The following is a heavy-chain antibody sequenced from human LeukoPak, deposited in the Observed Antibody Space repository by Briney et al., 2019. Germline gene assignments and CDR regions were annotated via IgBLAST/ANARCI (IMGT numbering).Heavy chain of an antibody. CDR2: IYSSGST. CDR3: ARVRNLKSVAGTVDY. CDR1: GFTVSNSY. V-gene: IGHV3-53*01. J-gene: IGHJ4*02. D-gene: IGHD6-19*01. Sequence: GGSLRLSCAASGFTVSNSYMSWVRQAPGEGLEWVAVIYSSGSTYYADSVQGRFSISRDNSKNTLHLQMNSLRAEDTAVYFCARVRNLKSVAGTVDYWGQGTLVTVSS.